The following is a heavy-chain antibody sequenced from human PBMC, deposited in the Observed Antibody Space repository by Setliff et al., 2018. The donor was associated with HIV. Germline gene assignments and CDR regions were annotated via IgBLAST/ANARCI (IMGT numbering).Heavy chain of an antibody. CDR3: ARGVHDFGDYGNWFDP. V-gene: IGHV3-7*01. J-gene: IGHJ5*02. CDR1: GFTFSSYW. Sequence: LRLSCAASGFTFSSYWMSWVRQAPGKGLEWVANIKQDGSEKYYVDSVKGRFTISRDNAKNSLYLQMNSPRAEDTAVYYCARGVHDFGDYGNWFDPWGQGTLVTVSS. D-gene: IGHD4-17*01. CDR2: IKQDGSEK.